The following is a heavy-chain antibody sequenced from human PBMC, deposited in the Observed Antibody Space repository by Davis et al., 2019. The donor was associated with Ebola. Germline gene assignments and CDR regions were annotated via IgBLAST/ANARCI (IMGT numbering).Heavy chain of an antibody. CDR3: AKSGLSFGVVKYHYGMDV. Sequence: GESLKISCAASGFTFSSYWMHWVRQAPGKGLEWVSGTSGNGDTTYYADSVKGRFTVSRDNSKSTLYLQMNSLRAEDTAVYYCAKSGLSFGVVKYHYGMDVWGKGTTVTVSS. J-gene: IGHJ6*04. CDR2: TSGNGDTT. D-gene: IGHD3-3*01. CDR1: GFTFSSYW. V-gene: IGHV3-23*01.